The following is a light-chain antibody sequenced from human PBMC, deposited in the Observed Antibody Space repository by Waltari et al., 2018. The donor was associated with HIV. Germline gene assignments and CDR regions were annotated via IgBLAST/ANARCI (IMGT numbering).Light chain of an antibody. CDR1: SSNIGNNY. J-gene: IGLJ2*01. Sequence: QSVLTQPPSVSAAPGQKVTISCSGSSSNIGNNYVSWYQQLPGTAPKLLIYDKNNRLSGIPDRFSGSKSGTSATLGITGLQTGDEADYYCGTWDSSLSAGGVFGGGTKLTVL. CDR3: GTWDSSLSAGGV. CDR2: DKN. V-gene: IGLV1-51*01.